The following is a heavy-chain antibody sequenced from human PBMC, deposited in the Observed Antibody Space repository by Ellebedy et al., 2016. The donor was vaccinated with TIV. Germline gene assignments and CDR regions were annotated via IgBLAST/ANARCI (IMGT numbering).Heavy chain of an antibody. CDR3: ARGADYFDY. J-gene: IGHJ4*02. Sequence: GESLKISCAASNFTFSYYWMTWVRQAPGKGPAWVADIHRDGSAKYYVDSVKGRFTISTDNARNSLYLQMNSLRAEDTALYYCARGADYFDYWGQGTLVTVSS. CDR2: IHRDGSAK. V-gene: IGHV3-7*01. CDR1: NFTFSYYW.